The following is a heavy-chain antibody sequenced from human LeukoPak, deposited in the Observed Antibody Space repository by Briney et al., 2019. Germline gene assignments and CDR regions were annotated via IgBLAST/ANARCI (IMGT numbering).Heavy chain of an antibody. CDR1: GGSISSGGYS. Sequence: PSETLSLTCAVSGGSISSGGYSWSWIRQPPGKGLEWIGYTYHSGSTYYNPSLKSRVTISVDRSKNQFSLKLSSVTAADTAVYYCARDHGYCSGGSCYTLDSWGQGTLVTVSS. CDR3: ARDHGYCSGGSCYTLDS. J-gene: IGHJ4*02. D-gene: IGHD2-15*01. V-gene: IGHV4-30-2*01. CDR2: TYHSGST.